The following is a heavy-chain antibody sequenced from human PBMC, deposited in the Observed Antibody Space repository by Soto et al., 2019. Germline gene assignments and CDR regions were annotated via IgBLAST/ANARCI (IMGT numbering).Heavy chain of an antibody. J-gene: IGHJ6*02. Sequence: QVQLVQSGAEVKKPGSSVKVSCKASGGTFSSYAISWVRQAPGQGLEWMGGIIPIFGTANYAQKFQGRVTINADESTITAYMVLRSLISEDTAVYYCARVPLPGVVVPAAQYGIDVWGQGTMVTVSS. CDR1: GGTFSSYA. CDR3: ARVPLPGVVVPAAQYGIDV. V-gene: IGHV1-69*01. CDR2: IIPIFGTA. D-gene: IGHD2-2*01.